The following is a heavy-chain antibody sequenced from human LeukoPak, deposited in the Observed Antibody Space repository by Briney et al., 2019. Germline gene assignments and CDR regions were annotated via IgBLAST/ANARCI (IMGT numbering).Heavy chain of an antibody. D-gene: IGHD6-6*01. CDR3: TRHVSGSSSSEDFDY. V-gene: IGHV3-73*01. Sequence: GGSLRLSCAASGFTFSGSAMHWVRQASGKGLEWVGRIRSKANSYATAYAVSVKGRFTISRDDSKNTAYLQMNSLKTEDTAVYYCTRHVSGSSSSEDFDYWGQGTLVTVSS. CDR1: GFTFSGSA. CDR2: IRSKANSYAT. J-gene: IGHJ4*02.